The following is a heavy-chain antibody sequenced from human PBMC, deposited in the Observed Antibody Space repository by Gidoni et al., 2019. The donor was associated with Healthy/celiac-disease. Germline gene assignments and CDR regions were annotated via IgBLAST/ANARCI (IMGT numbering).Heavy chain of an antibody. V-gene: IGHV3-23*01. D-gene: IGHD6-19*01. CDR3: AKCPAPYSSGWYPYPGWYFDL. J-gene: IGHJ2*01. CDR1: GFTFSSYA. CDR2: ISGSGGST. Sequence: EVQLLESGGGLVQPGGSLRLSCAASGFTFSSYAMSWVRQAPGKGLEWVSAISGSGGSTYYADSVKGRFTISRDNSKNTLYLQMNSLRAEDTAVYYCAKCPAPYSSGWYPYPGWYFDLWGRGTLVTVSS.